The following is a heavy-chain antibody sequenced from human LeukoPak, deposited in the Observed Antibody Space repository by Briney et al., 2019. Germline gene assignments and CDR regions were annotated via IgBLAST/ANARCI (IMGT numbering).Heavy chain of an antibody. V-gene: IGHV4-61*02. D-gene: IGHD3-22*01. CDR1: GGSISSGNYY. J-gene: IGHJ4*02. CDR3: ARQSLYDSSGYGYFDY. Sequence: SETLSLTCTVSGGSISSGNYYWSWIRQPAGTGLEWIGRIYTRGSTKYTPSLKSRVTMSVDTSKNQFSLKLSSVTAADTAVYYCARQSLYDSSGYGYFDYWGQGTLVTVSS. CDR2: IYTRGST.